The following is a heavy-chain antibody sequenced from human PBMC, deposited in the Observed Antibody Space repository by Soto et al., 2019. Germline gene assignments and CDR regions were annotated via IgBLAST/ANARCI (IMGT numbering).Heavy chain of an antibody. J-gene: IGHJ6*02. CDR3: AIVHSGFGPSYYYTSHGMDV. V-gene: IGHV3-30*03. Sequence: GGSLRLSCAASGFAFSTYGMHWVRQAPGKGLEWVAVISYDGGHKYYAHSVKGRFTILRDNSKNTLFLEMNSLRAEDTAVYYCAIVHSGFGPSYYYTSHGMDVWGQGTTVTVSS. CDR2: ISYDGGHK. CDR1: GFAFSTYG. D-gene: IGHD5-12*01.